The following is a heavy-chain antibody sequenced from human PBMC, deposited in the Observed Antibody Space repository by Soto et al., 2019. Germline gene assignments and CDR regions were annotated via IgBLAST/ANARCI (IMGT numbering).Heavy chain of an antibody. CDR1: GFTFSSYS. CDR3: ARDRPDVVVVATTRSDY. D-gene: IGHD2-15*01. CDR2: ISSSSSYI. Sequence: GGSLRFSCAASGFTFSSYSMNWVRQAPGKGLEWVSSISSSSSYIYYADSVKGRFTISRDNAKNSLYLQMNSLRAEDTAVYYCARDRPDVVVVATTRSDYWGQGTLVTVSS. J-gene: IGHJ4*02. V-gene: IGHV3-21*01.